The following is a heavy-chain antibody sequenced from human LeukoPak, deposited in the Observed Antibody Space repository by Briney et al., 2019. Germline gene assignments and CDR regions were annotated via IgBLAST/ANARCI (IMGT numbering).Heavy chain of an antibody. V-gene: IGHV3-21*01. CDR3: ARGTRLRQATTAPEAGY. Sequence: KPGGSLRPSCAASGFTFSSYSMNWVRQAPGKGLEWVSSISSSSSYIYYADSVKGRFTISRDNAKNSLYLQMNSLRAEDTAVYYCARGTRLRQATTAPEAGYWGQGTLVTVSS. CDR2: ISSSSSYI. J-gene: IGHJ4*02. CDR1: GFTFSSYS. D-gene: IGHD5-12*01.